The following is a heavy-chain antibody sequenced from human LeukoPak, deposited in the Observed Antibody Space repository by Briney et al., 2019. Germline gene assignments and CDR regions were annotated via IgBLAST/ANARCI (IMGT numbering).Heavy chain of an antibody. J-gene: IGHJ4*02. D-gene: IGHD6-19*01. CDR3: ARSLYSSGWYAADY. V-gene: IGHV3-33*01. Sequence: AGGSLRHSCAASGFTFSSYGMHWVRQAPGKGLEWVAVIWYDGSNKYYADSVKGRFTISRDNSKNTLYLQMNSLRAEDTAVYYCARSLYSSGWYAADYWGQGTLVTVSS. CDR1: GFTFSSYG. CDR2: IWYDGSNK.